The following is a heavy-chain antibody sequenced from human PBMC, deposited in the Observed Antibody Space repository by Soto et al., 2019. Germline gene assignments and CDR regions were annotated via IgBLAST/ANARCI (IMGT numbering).Heavy chain of an antibody. D-gene: IGHD3-3*01. Sequence: GASVKVSCKASGYTFTGYYMHWVRQAPGQGLEWMGWINPNSGGTNYAQKFQGWVTMTRDTSISTAYMELSRLRSDDTAVYYCARDHKDFWSGIHYYYYYGMDVWGQGTTVTVSS. CDR1: GYTFTGYY. V-gene: IGHV1-2*04. CDR2: INPNSGGT. J-gene: IGHJ6*02. CDR3: ARDHKDFWSGIHYYYYYGMDV.